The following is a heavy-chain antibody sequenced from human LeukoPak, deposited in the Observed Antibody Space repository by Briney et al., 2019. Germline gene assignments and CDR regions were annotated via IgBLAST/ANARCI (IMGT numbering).Heavy chain of an antibody. CDR2: IGSTSRSSYI. CDR1: GFSFSSYS. CDR3: ARGYIDNLGYSPRSSFDS. Sequence: GGSLRLSCAASGFSFSSYSMNWVRQAPGKGLEWVSSIGSTSRSSYIFYAESVKGRFTISRDNTKNSLFLQMNSLVAEDTAVYYCARGYIDNLGYSPRSSFDSWGQGSLVTVSS. V-gene: IGHV3-21*01. D-gene: IGHD3-22*01. J-gene: IGHJ4*02.